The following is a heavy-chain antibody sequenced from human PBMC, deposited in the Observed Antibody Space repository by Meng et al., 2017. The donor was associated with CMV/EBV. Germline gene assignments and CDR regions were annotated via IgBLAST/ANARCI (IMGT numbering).Heavy chain of an antibody. V-gene: IGHV2-70D*14. CDR3: AKEVVRGENWFDP. J-gene: IGHJ5*02. CDR1: GFSLSTSGMR. Sequence: SGPTLVKPTQTLTLTCTFSGFSLSTSGMRVSWIRQPPGKALEWLARMDWDDDKFYSTSLKIRLTISKDTSKNQVVLTMTNMDPVDTATYYCAKEVVRGENWFDPWGQGTLVTVSS. D-gene: IGHD3-10*01. CDR2: MDWDDDK.